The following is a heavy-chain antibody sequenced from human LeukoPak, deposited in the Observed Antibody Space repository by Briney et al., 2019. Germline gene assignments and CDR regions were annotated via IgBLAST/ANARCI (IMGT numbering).Heavy chain of an antibody. V-gene: IGHV3-64*01. D-gene: IGHD3-10*01. Sequence: PGGSLRLSCAASGFTFSGYAMHWVRQAPGKGLEYVSTISSNGGSTYYPNSMKGRFTISRDNSKNTLYLQMGSLRAEDMAVYYCARCRGLDLHYYYYMDVWGKGATVTVSS. J-gene: IGHJ6*03. CDR2: ISSNGGST. CDR3: ARCRGLDLHYYYYMDV. CDR1: GFTFSGYA.